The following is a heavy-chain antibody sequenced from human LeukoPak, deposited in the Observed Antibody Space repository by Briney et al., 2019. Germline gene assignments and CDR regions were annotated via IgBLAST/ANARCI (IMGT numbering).Heavy chain of an antibody. CDR2: IYHSGST. V-gene: IGHV4-38-2*01. Sequence: SETLSLTCAVSGYSISSGYYWGWIRQPPGNGLEWIGSIYHSGSTYYNPSLKSRVTISVDTSKNQFSLKLSSVTAADTAVYYCAGSVVRNVDYWGQGTLVTVSS. CDR3: AGSVVRNVDY. CDR1: GYSISSGYY. J-gene: IGHJ4*02. D-gene: IGHD2-21*01.